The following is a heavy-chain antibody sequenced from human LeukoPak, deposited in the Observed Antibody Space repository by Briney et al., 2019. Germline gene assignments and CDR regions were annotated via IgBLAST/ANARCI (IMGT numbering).Heavy chain of an antibody. Sequence: PGGSLRLSCAASGFTFSSYSMNWVRQAPGKGLEWVSSISSSSSYIYYADSVKGRFTISRDNAKNSLYLQMNSLRAEDTAVYYCARETVVPAAINYWGQGTLVTVSS. CDR1: GFTFSSYS. CDR2: ISSSSSYI. CDR3: ARETVVPAAINY. J-gene: IGHJ4*02. D-gene: IGHD2-2*02. V-gene: IGHV3-21*01.